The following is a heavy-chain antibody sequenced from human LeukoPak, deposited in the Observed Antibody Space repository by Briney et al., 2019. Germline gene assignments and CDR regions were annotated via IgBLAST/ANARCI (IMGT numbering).Heavy chain of an antibody. Sequence: SQTLSLTCTVSGGSISSYYWSWIRQPAGKGLEWIGRIYTSGSTNYNPSLKSRVTMSVDTSKNQFSLKLSSVTAADTAVYYCARIAAAGGWFQHWGQGTLVTVSS. CDR2: IYTSGST. CDR3: ARIAAAGGWFQH. CDR1: GGSISSYY. J-gene: IGHJ1*01. V-gene: IGHV4-4*07. D-gene: IGHD6-13*01.